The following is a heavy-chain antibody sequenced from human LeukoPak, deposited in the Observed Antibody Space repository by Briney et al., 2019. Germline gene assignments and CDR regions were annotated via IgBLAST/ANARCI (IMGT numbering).Heavy chain of an antibody. CDR3: ARDRYYYDSSGQEGDWFDP. D-gene: IGHD3-22*01. J-gene: IGHJ5*02. Sequence: GASVKVSCKASGYTFTGYYMHWVRQAPGQGLEWMGWINPNSGGTNYAQKFQGRVTMTRDTSISTAYMELSRLRSDDTAVYYCARDRYYYDSSGQEGDWFDPWGQGTLVTVSS. V-gene: IGHV1-2*02. CDR1: GYTFTGYY. CDR2: INPNSGGT.